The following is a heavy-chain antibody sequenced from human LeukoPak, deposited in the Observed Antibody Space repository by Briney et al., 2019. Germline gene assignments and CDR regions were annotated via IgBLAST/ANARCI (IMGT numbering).Heavy chain of an antibody. CDR1: GYTFTSNG. D-gene: IGHD2-15*01. CDR3: ARDGRYCSGGSCFNYYYMDV. J-gene: IGHJ6*03. CDR2: ISAYNGNT. V-gene: IGHV1-18*01. Sequence: ASVKVSCEASGYTFTSNGISWVRQAPGQGLEWMGWISAYNGNTNYAQKLQGRVTMTTDTSTSTAYMELRSLRSDDTAVYYCARDGRYCSGGSCFNYYYMDVWGKGTTVTVSS.